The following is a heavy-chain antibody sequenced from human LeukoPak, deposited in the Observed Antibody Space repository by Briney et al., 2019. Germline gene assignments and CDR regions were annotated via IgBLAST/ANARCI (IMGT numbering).Heavy chain of an antibody. Sequence: GGSLRLSCAASGFTFSSYAMSWVRQAPGKGLEWVSAISGSGGSTYYADSVKGRFTISRDNSENTVYLQMNSLRVGDTALYYCAKDIDWLAFEDWGQGTLVTVSS. CDR2: ISGSGGST. J-gene: IGHJ4*02. V-gene: IGHV3-23*01. CDR1: GFTFSSYA. D-gene: IGHD6-19*01. CDR3: AKDIDWLAFED.